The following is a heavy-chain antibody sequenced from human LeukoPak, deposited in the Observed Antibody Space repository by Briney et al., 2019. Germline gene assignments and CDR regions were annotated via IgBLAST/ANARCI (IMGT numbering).Heavy chain of an antibody. V-gene: IGHV3-7*03. D-gene: IGHD6-13*01. CDR3: ARSLPYGTTWYGRSDF. Sequence: GGSLRVSCAASGFPFNAYWMTWVRQAPGKGLEWVANIRQDGDTKYYVDSVKGRFTVSRDNAMNSLYLQMNSLRAEDTAIYYCARSLPYGTTWYGRSDFWGQGTLVTVSS. CDR1: GFPFNAYW. J-gene: IGHJ4*02. CDR2: IRQDGDTK.